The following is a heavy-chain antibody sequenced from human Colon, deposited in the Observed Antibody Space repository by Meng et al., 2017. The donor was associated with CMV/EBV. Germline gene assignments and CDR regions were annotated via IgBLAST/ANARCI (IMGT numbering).Heavy chain of an antibody. CDR1: GYTFTSYG. D-gene: IGHD1-26*01. CDR2: ISAYNGNT. V-gene: IGHV1-18*01. Sequence: ASVKVSCKASGYTFTSYGITWVRQAPGQGLEWMGWISAYNGNTNYAQKIQGRVTMTTDRSKSTVYMELRSLRSDDTAVYYCARGNLPGIVGAAFAFDIWGQGAMVTVSS. CDR3: ARGNLPGIVGAAFAFDI. J-gene: IGHJ3*02.